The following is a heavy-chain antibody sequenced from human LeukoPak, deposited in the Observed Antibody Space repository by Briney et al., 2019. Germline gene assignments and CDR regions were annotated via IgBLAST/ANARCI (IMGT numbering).Heavy chain of an antibody. V-gene: IGHV1-2*02. D-gene: IGHD2-15*01. Sequence: ASVKVSCKASGYTFAGCDMHWVRRAPGQGLEWMGWINPNSGGTNYAQKFQGRVTMTRDTSISTAYMELSRLRSDDTAVYYCARIGTGYCSGGSRYYFDYWGQGTLVTVSS. CDR2: INPNSGGT. CDR1: GYTFAGCD. J-gene: IGHJ4*02. CDR3: ARIGTGYCSGGSRYYFDY.